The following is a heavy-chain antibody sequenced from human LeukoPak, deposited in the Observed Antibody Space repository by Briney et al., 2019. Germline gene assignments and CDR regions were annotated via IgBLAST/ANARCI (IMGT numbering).Heavy chain of an antibody. CDR2: VNSNGSWT. CDR1: GNYW. V-gene: IGHV3-74*01. Sequence: PGGPLRLSCEPCGNYWMHWVRQAPGKGLVWVSHVNSNGSWTTYAASVKGRFTISKDNAKNTVYLQMNNLRAEDTAVYYCVSFYETYWGRGTLVTVSS. J-gene: IGHJ4*02. CDR3: VSFYETY. D-gene: IGHD2-2*01.